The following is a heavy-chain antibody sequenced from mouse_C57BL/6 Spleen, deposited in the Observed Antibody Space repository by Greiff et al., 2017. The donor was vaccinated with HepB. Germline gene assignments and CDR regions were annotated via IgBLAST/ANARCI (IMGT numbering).Heavy chain of an antibody. CDR2: INPNNGGT. D-gene: IGHD2-2*01. CDR3: ARTWLEAY. Sequence: EVQLQQSGPELVKPGASVKISCKASGYTFTDYYMNWVKQSHGKSLEWIGDINPNNGGTSYNQKFKGKATLTVDKSSSTAYMELRSLTSEDSAVYYCARTWLEAYWGQGTLVTVSA. J-gene: IGHJ3*01. V-gene: IGHV1-26*01. CDR1: GYTFTDYY.